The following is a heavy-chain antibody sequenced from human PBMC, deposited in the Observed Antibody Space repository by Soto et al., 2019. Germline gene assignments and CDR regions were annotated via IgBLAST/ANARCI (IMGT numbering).Heavy chain of an antibody. CDR3: ARWQRPGNFDY. D-gene: IGHD3-10*01. CDR2: ISYDGSNK. J-gene: IGHJ4*02. V-gene: IGHV3-30-3*01. Sequence: VAVISYDGSNKYYADSVKGRFTISRDNSKNTLYLQMNSLRAEDTAVYYCARWQRPGNFDYWGQGTLVTVSS.